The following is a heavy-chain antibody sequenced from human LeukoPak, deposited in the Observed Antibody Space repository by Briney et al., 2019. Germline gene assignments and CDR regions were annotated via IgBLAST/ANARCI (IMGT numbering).Heavy chain of an antibody. V-gene: IGHV1-18*01. CDR1: GYTFTSYG. CDR3: ARDHYVHMVRGVIKLDY. J-gene: IGHJ4*02. CDR2: IRAYNGNT. Sequence: ASVKVSCKASGYTFTSYGISWVRQAPGQGPEWMGGIRAYNGNTNYAQKLQGRVTMTTDTSTTTAYMELRSLRSDDTAVYYCARDHYVHMVRGVIKLDYWGQGTLVTVSS. D-gene: IGHD3-10*01.